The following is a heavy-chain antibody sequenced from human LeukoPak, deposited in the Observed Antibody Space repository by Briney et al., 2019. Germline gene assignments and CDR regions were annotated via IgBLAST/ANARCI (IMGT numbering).Heavy chain of an antibody. J-gene: IGHJ4*02. CDR3: ARAAYDFWSGYYYYFDY. CDR2: IYYSGST. D-gene: IGHD3-3*01. V-gene: IGHV4-59*08. CDR1: GGSISSYY. Sequence: SETLSLTCTVSGGSISSYYWRWIRQPPGKGLEWIGYIYYSGSTNYNPSLKSRVTISVDTSKNQFSLKLSSVTAADTAVYYCARAAYDFWSGYYYYFDYWGQGTLVTVSS.